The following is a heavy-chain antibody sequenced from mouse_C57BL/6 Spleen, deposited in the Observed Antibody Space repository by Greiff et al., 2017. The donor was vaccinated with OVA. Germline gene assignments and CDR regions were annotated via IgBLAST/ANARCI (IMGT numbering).Heavy chain of an antibody. J-gene: IGHJ3*01. Sequence: EESGPGLVKPSQSLSLTCSVTGYSITSVYYWNWIRQFPGNKLELMGYISYDGSNNYNPSLKHRISITRDTSKNQFFLKLNSVTTEDTATYYCARVGETYYIAYWGQGTLVTVSA. V-gene: IGHV3-6*01. D-gene: IGHD2-12*01. CDR2: ISYDGSN. CDR1: GYSITSVYY. CDR3: ARVGETYYIAY.